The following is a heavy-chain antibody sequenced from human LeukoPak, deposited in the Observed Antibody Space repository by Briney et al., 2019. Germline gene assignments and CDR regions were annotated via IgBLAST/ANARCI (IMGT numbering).Heavy chain of an antibody. J-gene: IGHJ4*02. CDR3: ARVGNSNYFDY. CDR1: GGSISSYY. D-gene: IGHD6-13*01. Sequence: PSETLSHTCTVSGGSISSYYWSWIRQPPGKGLEWIGYIYYSGSTNYNPSLKSRVTISVDTSKNQFSLKLSSVTAADTAVYYCARVGNSNYFDYWGQGTLVTVSS. V-gene: IGHV4-59*01. CDR2: IYYSGST.